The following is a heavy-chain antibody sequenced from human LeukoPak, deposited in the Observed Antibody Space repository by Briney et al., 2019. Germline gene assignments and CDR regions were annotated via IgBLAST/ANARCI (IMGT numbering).Heavy chain of an antibody. CDR1: GYTFTSYD. V-gene: IGHV1-8*01. CDR2: MNPNSGNT. D-gene: IGHD3-3*01. CDR3: ARGGRFLEWSPSYYYYYMDV. Sequence: ASVKVSCKASGYTFTSYDINWVRQATGQGLEWMGWMNPNSGNTGYAQKFQGRVTMTRNTSISTAYMELSSLRSEGTAVYYCARGGRFLEWSPSYYYYYMDVWGKGTTVTVSS. J-gene: IGHJ6*03.